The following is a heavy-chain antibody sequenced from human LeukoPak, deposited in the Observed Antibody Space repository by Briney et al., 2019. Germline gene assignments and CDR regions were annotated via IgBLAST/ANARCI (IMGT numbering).Heavy chain of an antibody. CDR3: ARNSGSYPEYYYYYYYMDV. J-gene: IGHJ6*03. Sequence: PSQTLSLTCTVSGGSISSGSYYWSWIRQPAGKGLEWIGRIYTSGSTNYNPSLKSRVTISVDTSKNQFSLKLSSVTAADTAVYYCARNSGSYPEYYYYYYYMDVWGKGTTVTVSS. D-gene: IGHD1-26*01. CDR1: GGSISSGSYY. CDR2: IYTSGST. V-gene: IGHV4-61*02.